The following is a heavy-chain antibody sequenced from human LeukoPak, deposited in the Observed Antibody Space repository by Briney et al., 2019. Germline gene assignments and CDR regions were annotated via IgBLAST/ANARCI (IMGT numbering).Heavy chain of an antibody. Sequence: GASVKVSCKASGYTFTNYGITWVRQAPGQGPEWMGWISTSSGNTDGNTKYAQKLQGRVTMTTDTSTSTAYMELRSLRSDDTAVYYCARGYYYDSSGYRHWGQGTLVTVSS. CDR1: GYTFTNYG. CDR2: ISTSSGNTDGNT. D-gene: IGHD3-22*01. J-gene: IGHJ4*02. V-gene: IGHV1-18*01. CDR3: ARGYYYDSSGYRH.